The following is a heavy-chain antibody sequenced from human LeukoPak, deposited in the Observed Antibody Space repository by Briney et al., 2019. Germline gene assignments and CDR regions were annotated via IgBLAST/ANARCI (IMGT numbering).Heavy chain of an antibody. D-gene: IGHD2-15*01. CDR2: ISSSGSTI. Sequence: NPGGSLRLSCAASGFTFSDYYMSWIRQAPGKGLEWVSCISSSGSTIYYADSVKGRFTISRDNAKNSLYLQMNSLRAEDTAVYYCARDQYCSGGSCYVDVWGKGTTVTVSS. CDR1: GFTFSDYY. V-gene: IGHV3-11*04. CDR3: ARDQYCSGGSCYVDV. J-gene: IGHJ6*03.